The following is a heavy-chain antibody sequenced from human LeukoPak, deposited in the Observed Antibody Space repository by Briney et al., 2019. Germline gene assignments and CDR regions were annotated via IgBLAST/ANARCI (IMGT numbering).Heavy chain of an antibody. Sequence: RASLRLSSAASGFTSSSSAMSWVRQAPGKGLEWVSAISGSGGSTYYADSVKGRFTISRDNSKNRLYLQMNSLRAEDRDVYYFAKSLNWDLNAVDIWGQGTMVTVFS. CDR1: GFTSSSSA. V-gene: IGHV3-23*01. J-gene: IGHJ3*02. CDR2: ISGSGGST. CDR3: AKSLNWDLNAVDI. D-gene: IGHD1-7*01.